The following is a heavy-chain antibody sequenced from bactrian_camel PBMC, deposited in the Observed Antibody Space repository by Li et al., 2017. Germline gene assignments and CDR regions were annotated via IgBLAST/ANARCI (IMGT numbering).Heavy chain of an antibody. CDR1: GSISNYA. Sequence: QVQLVESGGASVQAGGSLRLSCAASGSISNYAVAWFRQAPGKEREGVAHIGRYGEPTYTDAGKGRFTISQDNARNTVYLQMNSLKLDDTAMYYCAARYQGGFGLGGLCTDVLGDFPYWGQGTQVTVS. D-gene: IGHD5*01. V-gene: IGHV3S53*01. CDR2: IGRYGEP. CDR3: AARYQGGFGLGGLCTDVLGDFPY. J-gene: IGHJ6*01.